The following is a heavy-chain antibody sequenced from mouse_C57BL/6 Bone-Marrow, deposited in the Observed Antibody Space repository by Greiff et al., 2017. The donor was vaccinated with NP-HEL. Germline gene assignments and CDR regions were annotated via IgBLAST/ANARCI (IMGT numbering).Heavy chain of an antibody. CDR2: IYPRSGNT. CDR1: GYTFTSYG. Sequence: QVQLQQSGAELARPGASVKLSCKASGYTFTSYGISWVKQRTGQGLEWIGEIYPRSGNTYYNEKFKGKATLTADKSSSTAYMELRSLTSEDSAVYFCARDRLWFAYWGQGTLVTVSA. CDR3: ARDRLWFAY. V-gene: IGHV1-81*01. J-gene: IGHJ3*01. D-gene: IGHD2-3*01.